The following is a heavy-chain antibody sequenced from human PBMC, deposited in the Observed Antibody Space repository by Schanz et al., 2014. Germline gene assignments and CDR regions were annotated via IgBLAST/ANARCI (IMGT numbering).Heavy chain of an antibody. CDR2: ITSGSAK. J-gene: IGHJ4*02. CDR3: AREKRRTEVVLDH. Sequence: QVQLVESGGTLVKPGGSLRLSCVVSGFTFSDYYMSWIRQAPGKGLEWVSYITSGSAKFYADSVKGRFTISRDNAKNSLYLQMNSLRAEDTAVYYCAREKRRTEVVLDHWGQGTLVTVS. V-gene: IGHV3-11*01. CDR1: GFTFSDYY.